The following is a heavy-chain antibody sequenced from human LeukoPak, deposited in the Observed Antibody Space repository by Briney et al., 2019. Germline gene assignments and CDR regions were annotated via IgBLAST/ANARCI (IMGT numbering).Heavy chain of an antibody. Sequence: PGGPLTLPCVPSGFPHNVYYMRWLRAAPGKGLVGGSYISSSGSDIYYADSVKGRFTISRDNAKNSLHLQMNSLGAEDTAVYYCARGFDCSSASCSCMDVWGQGTTVIVSS. J-gene: IGHJ6*02. CDR3: ARGFDCSSASCSCMDV. D-gene: IGHD2-2*01. CDR1: GFPHNVYY. CDR2: ISSSGSDI. V-gene: IGHV3-11*01.